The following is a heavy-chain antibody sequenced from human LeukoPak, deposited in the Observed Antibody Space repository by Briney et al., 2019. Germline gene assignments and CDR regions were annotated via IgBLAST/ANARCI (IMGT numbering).Heavy chain of an antibody. D-gene: IGHD3-9*01. V-gene: IGHV3-74*01. CDR1: GFTFSSYW. Sequence: GGSLRLSCAASGFTFSSYWMHRVRQAPGKGLVWVSRINSDGSSTSYADSVKGRSTISRDNAKNTLYLQMNSLRAEDTAVYYCARGDDILTAYYYYYGMDVWGKGTTVTVSS. CDR2: INSDGSST. J-gene: IGHJ6*04. CDR3: ARGDDILTAYYYYYGMDV.